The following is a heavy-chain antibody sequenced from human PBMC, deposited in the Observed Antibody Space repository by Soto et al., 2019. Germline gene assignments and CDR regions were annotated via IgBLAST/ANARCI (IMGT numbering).Heavy chain of an antibody. V-gene: IGHV4-34*01. Sequence: PSETLSLTCAVYGGSFSGYYWSWIRQPPGKGLEWIGEINHSGSTNYNPSLKSRVTISVDTSKNQFSLKLSSVTAADTAVYYCARGIYRYCSSTSCYNTYYYYGMDVWGQGTTVTVSS. D-gene: IGHD2-2*02. J-gene: IGHJ6*02. CDR3: ARGIYRYCSSTSCYNTYYYYGMDV. CDR2: INHSGST. CDR1: GGSFSGYY.